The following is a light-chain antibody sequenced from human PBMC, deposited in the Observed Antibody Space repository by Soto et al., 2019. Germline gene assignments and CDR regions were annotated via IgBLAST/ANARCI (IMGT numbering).Light chain of an antibody. CDR2: DAS. V-gene: IGKV1-5*01. CDR3: PAYHSYS. Sequence: NQMYISLSSLSAKVKDRVTITCRASHIIGTWLACYQQKPGKAPNLLIYDASSLESGVPSRFSGSGSGTEFTLTISALQPDNFATYYFPAYHSYSFAQGGKVDI. J-gene: IGKJ2*01. CDR1: HIIGTW.